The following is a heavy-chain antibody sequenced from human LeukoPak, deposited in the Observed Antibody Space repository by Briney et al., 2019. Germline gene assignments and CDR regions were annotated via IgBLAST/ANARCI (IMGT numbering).Heavy chain of an antibody. J-gene: IGHJ4*02. CDR1: GFTFSSYS. CDR3: ARSGAVAGHFDY. V-gene: IGHV3-21*01. CDR2: ISSSSSYI. D-gene: IGHD6-19*01. Sequence: PGGSLRLSCAASGFTFSSYSMNWVRQAPGKGLEWVSSISSSSSYIYYADSVKGRFTISRDSAKNSLYLQMNSLRAEDTAVYYCARSGAVAGHFDYWGQGTLVTVSS.